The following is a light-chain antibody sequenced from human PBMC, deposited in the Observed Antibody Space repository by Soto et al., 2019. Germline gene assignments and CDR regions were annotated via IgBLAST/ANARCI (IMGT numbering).Light chain of an antibody. V-gene: IGKV1-33*01. J-gene: IGKJ3*01. CDR1: QDISTY. CDR3: QQYGESPFT. Sequence: DVQLTQSPSSLSASVGDRVTITCQASQDISTYLNWYQQRPGKAPKLLIYDASNLETGVPSRFSGSGSGTDFSFTINSLQPDDTGTYYCQQYGESPFTFGPGTKVDVK. CDR2: DAS.